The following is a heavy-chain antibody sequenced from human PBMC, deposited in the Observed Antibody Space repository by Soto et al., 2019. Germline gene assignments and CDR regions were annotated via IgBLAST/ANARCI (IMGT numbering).Heavy chain of an antibody. CDR2: VYYTGIT. CDR1: GSSMSSSAYY. D-gene: IGHD2-15*01. Sequence: QMHLQQSGPGLVKPSETLSLTCTVAGSSMSSSAYYWGWIRQPPGKGLGWIGSVYYTGITDYKSSLESRVSISADTSKNQFSLRLTSLSAADTAIYFCARQGRPGYCTGGNCYPTFDIWGPGTMVTVSS. J-gene: IGHJ3*02. CDR3: ARQGRPGYCTGGNCYPTFDI. V-gene: IGHV4-39*01.